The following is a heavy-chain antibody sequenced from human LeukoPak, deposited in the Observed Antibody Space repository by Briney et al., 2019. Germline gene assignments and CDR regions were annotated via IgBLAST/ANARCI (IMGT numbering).Heavy chain of an antibody. J-gene: IGHJ5*02. Sequence: AGGSLRLSCAPSGFTFTNYAMNWLRQAPGKGLEWVSAVSGPGDTTYYAHSVKGLFFISREDPKITVYLQMNSLRAEDRAIYYCAKGAEIDLWGQGTLVTVSS. CDR1: GFTFTNYA. V-gene: IGHV3-23*01. D-gene: IGHD3-16*01. CDR2: VSGPGDTT. CDR3: AKGAEIDL.